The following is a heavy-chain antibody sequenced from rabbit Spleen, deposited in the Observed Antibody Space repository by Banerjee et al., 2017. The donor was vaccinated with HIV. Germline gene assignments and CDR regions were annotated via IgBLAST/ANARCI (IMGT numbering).Heavy chain of an antibody. Sequence: QSLEESGGGLVQPGGSLTLSCKASGFDFSSYYMTWVRQAPGKGLEWIGLTEPIFGTTYYANWVNGRFTISSHNAQNTLYLQLNSLTAADTATYFCARDPAYASSSGYNIPNLWGQGTLVTVS. V-gene: IGHV1S7*01. CDR1: GFDFSSYY. D-gene: IGHD1-1*01. CDR3: ARDPAYASSSGYNIPNL. J-gene: IGHJ4*01. CDR2: TEPIFGTT.